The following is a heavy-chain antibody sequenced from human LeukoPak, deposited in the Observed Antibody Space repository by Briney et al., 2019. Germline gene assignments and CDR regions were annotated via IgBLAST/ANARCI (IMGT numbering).Heavy chain of an antibody. J-gene: IGHJ4*02. CDR2: IDPSDSET. D-gene: IGHD5-18*01. CDR3: ARQTAMGRSGDY. V-gene: IGHV5-51*01. Sequence: GESLKISRKASGYSFTSYWIGWVRQMPGKGLEWMGIIDPSDSETRYTPSSQGQVTISVDKSLTTADLQWNSLKASDTAMYYCARQTAMGRSGDYWGQGTLVTVSS. CDR1: GYSFTSYW.